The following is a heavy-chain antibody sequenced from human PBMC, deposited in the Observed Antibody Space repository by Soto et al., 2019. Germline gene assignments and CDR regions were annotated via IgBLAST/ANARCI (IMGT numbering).Heavy chain of an antibody. CDR2: IYYSGST. Sequence: SETLSLTCTVSGGSISSGGYYWSWIRQHPGKGLEWIGYIYYSGSTYYNPSLRSRVTISVDTSKNQFSLKLSSVTAADTAVYYCARDLGTYGSHYYGMDVWGQGTTVTVSS. V-gene: IGHV4-31*03. CDR1: GGSISSGGYY. CDR3: ARDLGTYGSHYYGMDV. J-gene: IGHJ6*02. D-gene: IGHD7-27*01.